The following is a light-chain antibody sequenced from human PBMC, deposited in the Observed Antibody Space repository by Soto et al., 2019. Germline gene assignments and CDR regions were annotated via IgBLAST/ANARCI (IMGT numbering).Light chain of an antibody. Sequence: DIVMTQSPDSLPVSLGERATINCESSQSVLYSSNNKNYLAWYQQKPGQPPKLLIYWASTRESGVPDRFSGSGSGTDFTLTINSLQAEDVAVYYCQQYYSTPPTFVQGTKLEIK. CDR2: WAS. V-gene: IGKV4-1*01. J-gene: IGKJ2*01. CDR3: QQYYSTPPT. CDR1: QSVLYSSNNKNY.